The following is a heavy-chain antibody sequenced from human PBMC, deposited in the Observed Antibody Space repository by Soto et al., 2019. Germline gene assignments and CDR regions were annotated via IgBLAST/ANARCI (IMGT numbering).Heavy chain of an antibody. CDR3: AREHGGYDDDYYYYMDV. V-gene: IGHV3-11*01. D-gene: IGHD5-12*01. CDR2: ISRTGSSI. CDR1: GLTFSDYF. Sequence: GGSLRPSCTASGLTFSDYFMSWIRQAPGKGLEWVSYISRTGSSIYYADSVKGRFTISRDNAKKSLYLQMDSLSAEDTAVYYCAREHGGYDDDYYYYMDVWGKGTSVTVSS. J-gene: IGHJ6*03.